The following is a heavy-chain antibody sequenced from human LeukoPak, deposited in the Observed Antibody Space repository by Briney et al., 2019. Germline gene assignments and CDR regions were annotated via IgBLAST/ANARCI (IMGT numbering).Heavy chain of an antibody. CDR1: GYTFTGYY. D-gene: IGHD3-10*01. Sequence: ASVKVSCKASGYTFTGYYIHGVRQAPGQGLEWMGWINPNSGDTNYAQKFQGRVTMTGDTSISTAYMELSRLGSDDTAVYYCARDHYGSGSYYQGYWGQGTMVTVSS. CDR3: ARDHYGSGSYYQGY. J-gene: IGHJ4*02. V-gene: IGHV1-2*02. CDR2: INPNSGDT.